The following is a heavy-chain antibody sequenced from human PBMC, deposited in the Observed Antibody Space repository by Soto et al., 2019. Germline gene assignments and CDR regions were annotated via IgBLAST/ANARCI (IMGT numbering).Heavy chain of an antibody. J-gene: IGHJ6*03. CDR1: GFTFSQYG. Sequence: QVQLVESGGGVVQPGRSLRLSCAASGFTFSQYGMHWLRQAPGKGLEWVATIWYDGNKKNYADSVKGRFAISRDETRDTVYLQMNSLTTEDTAVYFCARDPWACVRSPGYSFYYMDVWGEGTTVTVSS. V-gene: IGHV3-33*01. D-gene: IGHD3-9*01. CDR2: IWYDGNKK. CDR3: ARDPWACVRSPGYSFYYMDV.